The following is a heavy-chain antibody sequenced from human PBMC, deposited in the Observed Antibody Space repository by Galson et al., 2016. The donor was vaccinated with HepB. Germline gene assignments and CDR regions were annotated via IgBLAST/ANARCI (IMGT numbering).Heavy chain of an antibody. CDR3: ARVGAVRAEEGLDA. CDR2: IYSGGRK. Sequence: SLRLSCAASGFTVSSTYMTWVRQPPGKGLEWVSIIYSGGRKDYADSLKGRFTISRDNSKNTLLLEMNSLTVDDTAVYYCARVGAVRAEEGLDAWGHGTTVTVSS. V-gene: IGHV3-53*01. J-gene: IGHJ6*02. D-gene: IGHD3-10*01. CDR1: GFTVSSTY.